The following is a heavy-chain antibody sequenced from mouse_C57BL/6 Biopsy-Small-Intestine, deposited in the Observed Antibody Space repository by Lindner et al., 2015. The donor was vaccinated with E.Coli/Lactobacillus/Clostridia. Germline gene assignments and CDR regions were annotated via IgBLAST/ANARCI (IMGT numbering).Heavy chain of an antibody. CDR1: GYTFTTYP. Sequence: VQLQESGAELVKPGASVKMSCKASGYTFTTYPIEWMKQNHGKSLEWIGNFHPYNDDTKYNEKFKGKATLTVDKSSSTAYMELRSLTSEDTAVYYCARGGYFDYWGQGTTLTVSS. CDR2: FHPYNDDT. V-gene: IGHV1-47*01. CDR3: ARGGYFDY. J-gene: IGHJ2*01.